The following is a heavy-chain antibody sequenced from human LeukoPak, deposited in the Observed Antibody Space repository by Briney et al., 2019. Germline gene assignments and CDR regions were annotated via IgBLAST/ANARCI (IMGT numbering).Heavy chain of an antibody. CDR3: AREVRQIEATTMITFLDY. J-gene: IGHJ4*02. Sequence: GGSLRLSCAASGFTFSSYTINWVRQAPGKGLEWVSSITSSSSYIYYADSVKGRFTISRDNAKNSLYLQMSSLRAEDTAVYYCAREVRQIEATTMITFLDYWGQGTLVTVSS. CDR2: ITSSSSYI. CDR1: GFTFSSYT. D-gene: IGHD4-23*01. V-gene: IGHV3-21*01.